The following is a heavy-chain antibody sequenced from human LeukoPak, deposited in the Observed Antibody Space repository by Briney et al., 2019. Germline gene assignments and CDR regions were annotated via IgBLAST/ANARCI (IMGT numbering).Heavy chain of an antibody. Sequence: GGSLRLSCAASGFTFSSYSMNWVRQAPGKGLEWVSSISSSSSYIYYADSVKGRFTISRDNAKNSPYLQMNSLRAEDAAVYYCAREDTAMVIPFDYWGQGTLVTVSS. D-gene: IGHD5-18*01. CDR1: GFTFSSYS. J-gene: IGHJ4*02. CDR2: ISSSSSYI. CDR3: AREDTAMVIPFDY. V-gene: IGHV3-21*01.